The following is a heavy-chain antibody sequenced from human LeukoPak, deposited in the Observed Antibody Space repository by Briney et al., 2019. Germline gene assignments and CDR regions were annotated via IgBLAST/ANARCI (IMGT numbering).Heavy chain of an antibody. V-gene: IGHV1-18*01. J-gene: IGHJ4*02. CDR3: AAGGERYYYDSSGYLSFDY. Sequence: ASVKVSCKASGYTFTSYGISWVRQAPGQGLEWMGWISAYNGNTNYAQKLQGRVTMTTDTSTSTAYMELRSLRSDDTAVYYCAAGGERYYYDSSGYLSFDYWGQGTLVTASS. CDR2: ISAYNGNT. CDR1: GYTFTSYG. D-gene: IGHD3-22*01.